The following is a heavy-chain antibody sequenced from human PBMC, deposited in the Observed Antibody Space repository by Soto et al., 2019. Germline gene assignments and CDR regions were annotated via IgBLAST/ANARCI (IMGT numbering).Heavy chain of an antibody. J-gene: IGHJ1*01. CDR1: GGSISSGDYY. V-gene: IGHV4-30-4*01. CDR2: IYYSGST. D-gene: IGHD3-22*01. Sequence: QVQLQESGPGLVKPSQTLSLTCTVSGGSISSGDYYWSWIRQPPGKGLEWIGYIYYSGSTYYNPSLKYRVTISVDTTMTLFSLKLSSVPAPDTAVYYCAAGTNYSGSSGSRYFQHWGQGTLVTVSS. CDR3: AAGTNYSGSSGSRYFQH.